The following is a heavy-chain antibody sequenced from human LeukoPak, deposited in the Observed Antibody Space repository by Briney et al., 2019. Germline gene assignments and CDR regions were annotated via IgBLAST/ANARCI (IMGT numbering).Heavy chain of an antibody. J-gene: IGHJ4*02. D-gene: IGHD6-19*01. CDR1: GGTFSSYA. CDR3: ASTKYSSGWYGPYFDY. Sequence: SVKVSCKASGGTFSSYAISWVRQAPGQGLEWMGRIIPILGIANYAQKFQGRVTITADKSTSTAYMELSSLRSEDTAVYYCASTKYSSGWYGPYFDYWGQGTLVTVSS. CDR2: IIPILGIA. V-gene: IGHV1-69*04.